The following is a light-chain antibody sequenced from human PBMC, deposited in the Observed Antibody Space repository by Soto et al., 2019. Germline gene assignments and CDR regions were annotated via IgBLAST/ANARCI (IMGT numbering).Light chain of an antibody. CDR2: GAS. CDR3: HQYGSSPRT. V-gene: IGKV3-20*01. CDR1: QSVSSNF. J-gene: IGKJ1*01. Sequence: EIVLTQSPGTLSLSPGDRATLSCRASQSVSSNFLAWYQQKPGQAPRLLIYGASIRATGIPDRFSGSGSGPDFTLTIRRLEPEDFEMYFCHQYGSSPRTFGQGTKVEIK.